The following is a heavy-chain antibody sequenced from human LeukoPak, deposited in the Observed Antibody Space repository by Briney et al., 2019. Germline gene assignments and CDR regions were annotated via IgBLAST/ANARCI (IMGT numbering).Heavy chain of an antibody. CDR3: AKETYLVLDVPVYFDY. D-gene: IGHD4/OR15-4a*01. Sequence: GGSLRLSCAASGFTFSSYAMSWVRQAPGKGLEWVSAISGSGGSTYYADSVKGRFTISRDNSKNTLYLQMNSLRAEDTAVYYCAKETYLVLDVPVYFDYWGQGTLVTVSS. J-gene: IGHJ4*02. CDR1: GFTFSSYA. CDR2: ISGSGGST. V-gene: IGHV3-23*01.